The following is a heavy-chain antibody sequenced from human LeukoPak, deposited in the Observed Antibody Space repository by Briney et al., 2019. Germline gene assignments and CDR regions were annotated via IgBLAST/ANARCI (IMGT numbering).Heavy chain of an antibody. CDR1: GGSISSGSYY. D-gene: IGHD3-3*01. V-gene: IGHV4-61*02. CDR3: ASLGTIFGVVIV. Sequence: PSETLSLTCTVSGGSISSGSYYWSWIRQPAGKGLEWIGRIYTSGSTNYNPSLKSRVTISVDTSKPPFSLTLSSVTAAHTAVYYCASLGTIFGVVIVWGKGTRSPSPQ. CDR2: IYTSGST. J-gene: IGHJ6*04.